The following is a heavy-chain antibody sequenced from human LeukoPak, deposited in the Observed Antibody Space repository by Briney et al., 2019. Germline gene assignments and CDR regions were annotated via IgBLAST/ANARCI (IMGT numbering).Heavy chain of an antibody. CDR2: IYSGGST. J-gene: IGHJ4*02. CDR1: GFTFSSYS. Sequence: GGSLRLSCAASGFTFSSYSMNWVRQAPGKGLEWVSVIYSGGSTDYADSVRGRFTISRDNSKNTLYLQMNSLRAEDTAVYYCARDWGYCSGTSCHVFDYWGQGTLVTVSS. D-gene: IGHD2-2*01. CDR3: ARDWGYCSGTSCHVFDY. V-gene: IGHV3-53*01.